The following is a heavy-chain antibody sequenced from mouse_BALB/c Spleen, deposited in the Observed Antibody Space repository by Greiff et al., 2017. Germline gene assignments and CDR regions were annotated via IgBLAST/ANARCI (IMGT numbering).Heavy chain of an antibody. Sequence: EVQGVESGGGLVQPGGSRKLSCAASGFTFSSFGMHWVRQAPEKGLEWVAYISSGSSTIYYADTVKGRFTISRDNPKNTLFLQMTSLRSEDTAMYYCAREGYRYAWFAYWGQGTLVTVSA. CDR1: GFTFSSFG. CDR3: AREGYRYAWFAY. CDR2: ISSGSSTI. J-gene: IGHJ3*01. V-gene: IGHV5-17*02. D-gene: IGHD2-14*01.